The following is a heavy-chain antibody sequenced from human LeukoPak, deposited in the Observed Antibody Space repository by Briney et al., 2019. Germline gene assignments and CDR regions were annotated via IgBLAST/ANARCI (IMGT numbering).Heavy chain of an antibody. CDR3: ARESSIFWVVARSYMDV. CDR2: SRNKAESYKI. J-gene: IGHJ6*03. CDR1: GFTFSDHY. D-gene: IGHD3-3*01. V-gene: IGHV3-72*01. Sequence: PGGSLRLSCAASGFTFSDHYIDWVRQAPGKGLEWGGRSRNKAESYKIEYAASVKGRFTISRDYSKNSVYLQMNSLKTEDTAMYYCARESSIFWVVARSYMDVWGKGTTVTVSS.